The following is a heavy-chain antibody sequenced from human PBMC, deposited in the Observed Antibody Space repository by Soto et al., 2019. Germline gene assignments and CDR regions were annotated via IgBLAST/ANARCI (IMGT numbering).Heavy chain of an antibody. J-gene: IGHJ4*02. Sequence: SETLSLTCAVYGGSFSGYYWSWIRQPPGKGLEWIGEINHSGSTNYNPSLKSRVTISVDTSKNQFSLKLSPVTAADTAVYYCARGLHLLSIPIAVAATANYWGQGTLVTVSS. V-gene: IGHV4-34*01. CDR2: INHSGST. CDR1: GGSFSGYY. D-gene: IGHD6-19*01. CDR3: ARGLHLLSIPIAVAATANY.